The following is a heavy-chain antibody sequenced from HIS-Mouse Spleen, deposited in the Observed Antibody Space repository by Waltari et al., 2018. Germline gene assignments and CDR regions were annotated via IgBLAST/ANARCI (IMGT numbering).Heavy chain of an antibody. CDR3: AREIPYSSSWYDWYFDL. CDR2: IYYSWGT. CDR1: GGSISSSSYY. V-gene: IGHV4-39*07. Sequence: QLQLQESGPGLVKPSETLSLTCTVSGGSISSSSYYWGWIRQPPGKGLDWISSIYYSWGTYYNPSLNSRVTISVDTSKNQFYLKLSSVTAADTAVYYCAREIPYSSSWYDWYFDLWGRGTLVTVSS. J-gene: IGHJ2*01. D-gene: IGHD6-13*01.